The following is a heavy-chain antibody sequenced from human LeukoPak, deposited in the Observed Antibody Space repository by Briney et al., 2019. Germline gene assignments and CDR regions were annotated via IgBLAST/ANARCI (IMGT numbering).Heavy chain of an antibody. CDR1: GFTFSSYW. J-gene: IGHJ5*02. Sequence: GGSLRLSCAASGFTFSSYWMHWVRQAPGKGLVWVSRIHKDGIEAIYGDSVKGRFTISRDNAKNTVYLQMNSLRAEDTAVYYCARDYWSHIDLWGQGTLVTVSS. D-gene: IGHD1-1*01. CDR2: IHKDGIEA. CDR3: ARDYWSHIDL. V-gene: IGHV3-74*01.